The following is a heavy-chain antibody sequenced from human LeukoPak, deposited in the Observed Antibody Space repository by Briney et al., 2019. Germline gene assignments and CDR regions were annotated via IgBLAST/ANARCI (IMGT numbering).Heavy chain of an antibody. D-gene: IGHD1-26*01. Sequence: ASVKVSCKVSGYTLTELSMHWVRQAPGKGLEWMGGFDPEDGETIYAQKFQGRVTMTEDTSTDTAYMELSSLRSEDTAVYYCATDFNRWELPRPPHHLYYYYYGMDVWGQGTTVTVSS. CDR1: GYTLTELS. CDR3: ATDFNRWELPRPPHHLYYYYYGMDV. V-gene: IGHV1-24*01. CDR2: FDPEDGET. J-gene: IGHJ6*02.